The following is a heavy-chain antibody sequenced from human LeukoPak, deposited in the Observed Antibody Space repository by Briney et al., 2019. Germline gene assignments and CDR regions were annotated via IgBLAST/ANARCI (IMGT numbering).Heavy chain of an antibody. D-gene: IGHD3-22*01. J-gene: IGHJ4*02. V-gene: IGHV1-69*06. Sequence: ASVKVSCKASGGTFSTSAISWVRQAPGQGLEWMGGIIPIFDTADYAQKFQGRVTIIADKSTSTAYMELSSLRSEDTAMYYCARTYYYDISGHSSPVGPIDYWGQGTLVTVSS. CDR3: ARTYYYDISGHSSPVGPIDY. CDR2: IIPIFDTA. CDR1: GGTFSTSA.